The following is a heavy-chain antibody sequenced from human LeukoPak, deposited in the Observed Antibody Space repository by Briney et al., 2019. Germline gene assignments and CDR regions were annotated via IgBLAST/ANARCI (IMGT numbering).Heavy chain of an antibody. CDR2: IYYSGST. V-gene: IGHV4-59*01. D-gene: IGHD2-21*02. CDR1: GGSISSYY. J-gene: IGHJ4*02. Sequence: SETLSLTCTVSGGSISSYYWSWIRQPPGKGLEWIGYIYYSGSTNYNPSLKSRVTISVDTSKNQFSPKLSSATAADTAVYYCARAGPGRTAPFDYWGQGTLVTVSS. CDR3: ARAGPGRTAPFDY.